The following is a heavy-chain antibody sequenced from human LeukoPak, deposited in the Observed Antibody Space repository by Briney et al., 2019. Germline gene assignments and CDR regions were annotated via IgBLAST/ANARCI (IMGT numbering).Heavy chain of an antibody. CDR2: IYTSGST. CDR1: GGAISSYY. Sequence: SETLSLTCTVSGGAISSYYWSWIRQPAGKGLEWIGRIYTSGSTNYNPSLKSRVTMSVDTSKNQFSLKLSSVTAADTAVYHCARYSSSVDAFDIWGQGTMVTVSS. J-gene: IGHJ3*02. CDR3: ARYSSSVDAFDI. D-gene: IGHD4-11*01. V-gene: IGHV4-4*07.